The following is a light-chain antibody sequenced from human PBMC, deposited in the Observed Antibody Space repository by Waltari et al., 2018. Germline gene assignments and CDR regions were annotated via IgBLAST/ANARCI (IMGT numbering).Light chain of an antibody. CDR1: RGISSY. J-gene: IGKJ5*01. Sequence: QLTQSPSFLSASVGDRVTISCRANRGISSYLAWYQQKPGKAPRLLIYAGSTLHSGVPSRFSGSGSGTEFTLTISSLQPEDFATYYCQEVNSYPSITFGQGTRLE. CDR3: QEVNSYPSIT. CDR2: AGS. V-gene: IGKV1-9*01.